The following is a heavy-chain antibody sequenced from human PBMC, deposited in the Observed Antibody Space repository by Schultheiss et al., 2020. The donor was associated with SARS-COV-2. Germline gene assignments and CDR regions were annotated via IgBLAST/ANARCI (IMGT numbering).Heavy chain of an antibody. CDR3: ARSPFPIVVVTAIYYFDY. D-gene: IGHD2-21*02. CDR1: GFTVSSNY. V-gene: IGHV3-48*02. CDR2: ISSSSSTI. J-gene: IGHJ4*02. Sequence: GGSLRLSCAASGFTVSSNYMSWVRQAPGKGLEWISYISSSSSTIYYADSVKGRFTISRDNAKNSLYLQMNSLRDEDTAVYYCARSPFPIVVVTAIYYFDYWGQGTLVTVSS.